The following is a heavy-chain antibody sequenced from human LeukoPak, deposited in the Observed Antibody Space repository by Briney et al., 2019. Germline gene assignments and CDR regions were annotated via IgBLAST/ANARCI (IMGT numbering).Heavy chain of an antibody. V-gene: IGHV4-34*01. J-gene: IGHJ4*02. CDR3: ARGVISTTSSSSLYYFDY. CDR1: GGSFSGYY. CDR2: INHSGST. Sequence: PSETLSLTCAVYGGSFSGYYWSWIRQPPGKGLEWIGEINHSGSTNYNPSLKSRVTISVDTSKNQFSLKLSSVTAADTAVYYCARGVISTTSSSSLYYFDYWGQETLVTVSS. D-gene: IGHD6-6*01.